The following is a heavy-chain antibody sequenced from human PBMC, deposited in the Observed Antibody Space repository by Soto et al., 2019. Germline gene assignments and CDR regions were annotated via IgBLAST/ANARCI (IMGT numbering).Heavy chain of an antibody. Sequence: GGSLRLSCAASGFTFSSDWMPWVRQAPGKGLEWVSAISGSGGSTYYADSVEGRFTISRDNAKSSLYLQMNSLRAEDTALYYCARSGNYRLDCWGQGTPVTVSS. CDR1: GFTFSSDW. J-gene: IGHJ4*02. D-gene: IGHD1-26*01. CDR3: ARSGNYRLDC. V-gene: IGHV3-23*01. CDR2: ISGSGGST.